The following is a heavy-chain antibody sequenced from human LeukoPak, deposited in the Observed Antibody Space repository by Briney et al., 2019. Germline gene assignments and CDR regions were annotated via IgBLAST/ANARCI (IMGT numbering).Heavy chain of an antibody. CDR3: ARVAEAAAFDS. CDR2: ISRNSRYI. D-gene: IGHD6-13*01. CDR1: GFSFSTYS. J-gene: IGHJ4*02. Sequence: WGSLSLSCAASGFSFSTYSMNWVRQAPGKGLEWVSSISRNSRYIYYADSMRGRFTISRDNAKNSLYLQMNSLKPEDTAVYYCARVAEAAAFDSWGQGTLVTVSS. V-gene: IGHV3-21*06.